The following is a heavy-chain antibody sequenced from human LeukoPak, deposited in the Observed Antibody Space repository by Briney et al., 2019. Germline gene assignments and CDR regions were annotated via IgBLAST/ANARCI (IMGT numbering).Heavy chain of an antibody. Sequence: SETLSLTCTVSGGSISSSSYYWGWIRQPPGKGLEWIGYIYYSGSTNYNPSLKSRVTISVDTSKNQFSLKLSSVTAADTAVYYCARDEGYCSGGSCSDTWFDPWGQGTLVTVSS. CDR2: IYYSGST. D-gene: IGHD2-15*01. V-gene: IGHV4-61*01. CDR1: GGSISSSSYY. J-gene: IGHJ5*02. CDR3: ARDEGYCSGGSCSDTWFDP.